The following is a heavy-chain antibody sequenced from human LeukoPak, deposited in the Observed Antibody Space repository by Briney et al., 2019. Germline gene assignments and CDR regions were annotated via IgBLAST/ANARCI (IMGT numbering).Heavy chain of an antibody. Sequence: GSLRLSCAASGFTFSSYSMNWVRQAPGKGLEWVSSISSSSSYIYYADSVKGRFTISRDNAKNSLYLQMNSLRAEDTAVYYCARDGDSSNTPLDYWGQGTLVTVSS. CDR1: GFTFSSYS. D-gene: IGHD6-13*01. V-gene: IGHV3-21*01. CDR2: ISSSSSYI. J-gene: IGHJ4*02. CDR3: ARDGDSSNTPLDY.